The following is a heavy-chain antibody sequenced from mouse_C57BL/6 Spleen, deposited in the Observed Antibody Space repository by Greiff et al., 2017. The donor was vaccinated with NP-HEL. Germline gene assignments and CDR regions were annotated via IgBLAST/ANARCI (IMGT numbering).Heavy chain of an antibody. CDR3: TNYGSRAWFAY. CDR2: IYPGNSDT. V-gene: IGHV1-5*01. J-gene: IGHJ3*01. CDR1: GYTFTSYW. D-gene: IGHD1-1*01. Sequence: EVHLVESGTVLARPGASVKMSCKTSGYTFTSYWMHWVKQRPGQGLEWIGAIYPGNSDTSYNQKFKGKAKLTAVQSASTAYMELSSLTKEDSAVYYCTNYGSRAWFAYWGQGTLVTVSA.